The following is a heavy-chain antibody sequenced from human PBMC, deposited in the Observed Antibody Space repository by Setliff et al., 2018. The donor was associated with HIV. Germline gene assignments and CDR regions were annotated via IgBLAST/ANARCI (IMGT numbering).Heavy chain of an antibody. J-gene: IGHJ4*02. CDR3: ARGQTTAEY. V-gene: IGHV3-11*04. CDR2: ISTTDKI. CDR1: GFSFSDYY. D-gene: IGHD4-17*01. Sequence: GGSLRLSCAASGFSFSDYYMSWIRQSPGKGLEWISHISTTDKIYYAESVKGRFTISRDNAKNSLYLQMSSLRAEDTAVYYCARGQTTAEYWGQGTLVTVSS.